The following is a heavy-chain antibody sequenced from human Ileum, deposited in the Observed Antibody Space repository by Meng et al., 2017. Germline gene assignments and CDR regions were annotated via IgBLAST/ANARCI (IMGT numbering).Heavy chain of an antibody. V-gene: IGHV4-4*02. D-gene: IGHD2/OR15-2a*01. J-gene: IGHJ4*02. CDR1: GDAISSSNW. Sequence: QVELEESGPGLVEPAGTLSLTWGVSGDAISSSNWWNWVRQPPGKGLEWIGEIFHTGSTNYNPSLKSRVTISADKSKNQFSLNLSSVTAADTAVYYCATNKNKKIDYWGQGTLVTVSS. CDR2: IFHTGST. CDR3: ATNKNKKIDY.